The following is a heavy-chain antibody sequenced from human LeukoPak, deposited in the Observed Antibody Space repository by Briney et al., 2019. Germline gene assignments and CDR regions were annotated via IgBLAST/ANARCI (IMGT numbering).Heavy chain of an antibody. J-gene: IGHJ4*02. CDR3: TRKGSQWDFLVDY. D-gene: IGHD2/OR15-2a*01. V-gene: IGHV3-21*01. CDR2: ITSSGRYI. CDR1: GFTVSNNY. Sequence: GGSLRLSCAASGFTVSNNYMRWVRQAPGKGLEWVSSITSSGRYIYYADSVKGRFTTSRDNSENSLYLQMDSLTAEDTAVYYCTRKGSQWDFLVDYWGQGTRVAVSP.